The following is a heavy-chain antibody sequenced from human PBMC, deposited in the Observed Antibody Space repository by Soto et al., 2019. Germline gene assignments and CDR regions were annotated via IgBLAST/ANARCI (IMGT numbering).Heavy chain of an antibody. CDR3: AKAYQLLSTCDG. CDR2: ISHDGNNK. J-gene: IGHJ4*02. D-gene: IGHD2-2*01. V-gene: IGHV3-30*18. Sequence: QVQLVESGGVMVQPGRSLRLSCAASGFIFSSHGMHWVRQAPGKGLEWVAVISHDGNNKYYADSVKGRFTISRDNSKNTLYLQMNSLRAEDTAVYYCAKAYQLLSTCDGWGQGTLVTVSS. CDR1: GFIFSSHG.